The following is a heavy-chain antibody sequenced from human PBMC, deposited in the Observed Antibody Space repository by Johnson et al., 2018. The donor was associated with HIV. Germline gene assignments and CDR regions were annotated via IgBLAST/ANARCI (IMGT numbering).Heavy chain of an antibody. D-gene: IGHD3-10*01. CDR3: ARALTMVRGVISDALDI. CDR1: GFTFSSYA. V-gene: IGHV3-30-3*01. CDR2: ISYDGSNK. J-gene: IGHJ3*02. Sequence: VLLLESGGGVVQPGRSLRLSCAASGFTFSSYAMHWVRQAPGKGLEWVAVISYDGSNKYYADSVKGRFTISRDNSKNTLYLQMNSLRAEDTALYYCARALTMVRGVISDALDIWGQETMVTVSS.